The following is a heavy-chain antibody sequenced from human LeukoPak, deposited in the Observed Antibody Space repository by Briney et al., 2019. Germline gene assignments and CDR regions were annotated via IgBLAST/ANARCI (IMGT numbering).Heavy chain of an antibody. CDR2: INHSGST. CDR3: ARGLSGSYRGP. J-gene: IGHJ4*02. V-gene: IGHV4-34*01. D-gene: IGHD1-26*01. CDR1: GGSISGYY. Sequence: SETLSLTCTVSGGSISGYYWSWIRQPPGKGLEWIGEINHSGSTNYNPSLKSRVTISVDTSKNQFSLKLSSATAADTAVYYCARGLSGSYRGPWGQGTLVTVSS.